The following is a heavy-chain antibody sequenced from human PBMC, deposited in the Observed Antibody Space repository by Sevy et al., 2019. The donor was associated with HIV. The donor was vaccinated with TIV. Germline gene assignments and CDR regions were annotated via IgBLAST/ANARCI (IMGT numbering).Heavy chain of an antibody. CDR3: AREGYSYGNDY. CDR2: ISYDGSNK. J-gene: IGHJ4*02. V-gene: IGHV3-30-3*01. CDR1: GFTFSSYA. D-gene: IGHD5-18*01. Sequence: GGSLRLSCAASGFTFSSYAMHWVRQAPGKGLEWVAVISYDGSNKYYADSVKGRFTISRDNSKNMLYRQMNSLRAEDTAVYYCAREGYSYGNDYWGQGTLVTVSS.